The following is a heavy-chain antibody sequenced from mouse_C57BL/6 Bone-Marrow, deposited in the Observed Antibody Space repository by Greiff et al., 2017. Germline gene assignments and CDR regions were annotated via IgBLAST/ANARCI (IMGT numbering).Heavy chain of an antibody. CDR1: GFNIKDYY. CDR3: APNYYGKGLDV. D-gene: IGHD1-1*01. CDR2: IDPADGET. J-gene: IGHJ1*03. Sequence: VQLKESGAELVKPGASVKLSCTASGFNIKDYYMHWVKQRTEQGLEWIGRIDPADGETKYAPKFQGKATLTADTSSNPAYLQLSSLTSEDAAVYYCAPNYYGKGLDVWGTGTTVTVSS. V-gene: IGHV14-2*01.